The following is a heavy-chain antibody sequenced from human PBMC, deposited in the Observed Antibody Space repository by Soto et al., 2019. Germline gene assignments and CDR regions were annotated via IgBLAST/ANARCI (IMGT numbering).Heavy chain of an antibody. J-gene: IGHJ4*02. Sequence: SETLSLTGAVYGGSFSGYYCSWIRQPPAKGLEWIGEINHSGSTNYNPSLKSRVTISVDTSKNQFSLKLSSVTGADTAVYYCARTARRDGYSLNYWGQGTLVTVSS. CDR2: INHSGST. CDR1: GGSFSGYY. CDR3: ARTARRDGYSLNY. V-gene: IGHV4-34*01. D-gene: IGHD4-4*01.